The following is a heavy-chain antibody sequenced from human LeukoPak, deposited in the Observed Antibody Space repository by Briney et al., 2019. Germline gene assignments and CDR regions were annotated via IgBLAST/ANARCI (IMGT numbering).Heavy chain of an antibody. CDR1: GFTFASYA. V-gene: IGHV3-23*01. CDR3: AKDYYGSGSFGYFDY. Sequence: GESLRLSCAASGFTFASYAMSWVRQAPGKGLEWVSTIRDSGGGTYYADSVKGRCTVSRDNSKNTLYLQMNSLRAEDTAVYYCAKDYYGSGSFGYFDYWGQGTLVTVSS. D-gene: IGHD3-10*01. J-gene: IGHJ4*02. CDR2: IRDSGGGT.